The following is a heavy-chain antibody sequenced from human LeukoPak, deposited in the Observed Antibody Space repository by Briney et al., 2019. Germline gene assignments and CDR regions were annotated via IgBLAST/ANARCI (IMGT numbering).Heavy chain of an antibody. CDR3: ARGRDDGDWFDP. CDR1: GGSISSYY. D-gene: IGHD3-16*01. Sequence: PSETLSLTCTVSGGSISSYYWSWIRQPPGKGLEWIGYIYYSGSTNYNPSLKSRVTISVDTPKNQFSLKLSSVTAADTAVYYCARGRDDGDWFDPWGQGTLVTVSS. J-gene: IGHJ5*02. CDR2: IYYSGST. V-gene: IGHV4-59*01.